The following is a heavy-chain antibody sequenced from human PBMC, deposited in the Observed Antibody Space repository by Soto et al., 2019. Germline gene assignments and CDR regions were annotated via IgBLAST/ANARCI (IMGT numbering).Heavy chain of an antibody. J-gene: IGHJ4*02. D-gene: IGHD6-19*01. V-gene: IGHV3-23*01. CDR2: ISGSGGST. CDR1: GFTFSSYA. Sequence: GGSLRLSCAASGFTFSSYAMSWVRQAPGKGLEWVSAISGSGGSTYYADSVRGRFTISRDNSKNTLYLQMNSLRAEDTAVYYCAKRMYSSGWYFASDFDYWGQGTPVTVSS. CDR3: AKRMYSSGWYFASDFDY.